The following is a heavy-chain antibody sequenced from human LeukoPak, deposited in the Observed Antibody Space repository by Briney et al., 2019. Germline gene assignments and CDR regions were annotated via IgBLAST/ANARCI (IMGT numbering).Heavy chain of an antibody. CDR3: ARGPGGWYFY. CDR2: IYYSGST. Sequence: PSETLCLTCTVSGGSISSYYWSWIRQPPGKGLEWIGYIYYSGSTNYNPSLKSRVTISVDTSKNQFSLKLSSVTAADTAVYYCARGPGGWYFYWGQGTLVTVSS. D-gene: IGHD6-19*01. J-gene: IGHJ4*02. V-gene: IGHV4-59*01. CDR1: GGSISSYY.